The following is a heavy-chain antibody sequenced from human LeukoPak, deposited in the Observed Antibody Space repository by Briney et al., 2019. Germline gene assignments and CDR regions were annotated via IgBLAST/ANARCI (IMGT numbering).Heavy chain of an antibody. CDR1: GFTFSSYE. V-gene: IGHV3-48*03. CDR2: ISSSGSTI. CDR3: ASTTPYRGSDYGMDV. Sequence: PGGSLRLSCAASGFTFSSYEMNWVRQAPGKGLEWVSYISSSGSTIYYADSVKGRFTISRDNAKNSPYLQMNSLRAEDTAVYYCASTTPYRGSDYGMDVWGQGTTVTVSS. D-gene: IGHD1-26*01. J-gene: IGHJ6*02.